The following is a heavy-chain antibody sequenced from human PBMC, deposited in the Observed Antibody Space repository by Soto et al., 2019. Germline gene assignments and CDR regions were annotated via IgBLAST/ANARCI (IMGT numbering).Heavy chain of an antibody. J-gene: IGHJ4*02. CDR3: ARETYNYGYVIDY. Sequence: PSETLSLTCTVSGGSISNYYWSWIRQPPGKGLEWIGYIYYSGSTNYNPSLKSRVTISVDTSKNQFSLKLSSVTAADTAVYYCARETYNYGYVIDYWGQGTLVTVSS. CDR1: GGSISNYY. V-gene: IGHV4-59*01. CDR2: IYYSGST. D-gene: IGHD5-18*01.